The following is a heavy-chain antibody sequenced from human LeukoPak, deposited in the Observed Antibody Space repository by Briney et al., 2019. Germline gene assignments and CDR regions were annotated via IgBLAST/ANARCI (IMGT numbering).Heavy chain of an antibody. CDR3: ARRGYCSSTSCSKYNWFDP. CDR2: INHSGST. J-gene: IGHJ5*02. CDR1: GGSFSGYY. D-gene: IGHD2-2*01. Sequence: KPSETLSLTCAVYGGSFSGYYWSWIRQPPGKGLEWIGEINHSGSTNYNPSLKSRVTISVDTSKNQFSLKLSSVTAADTTVHYCARRGYCSSTSCSKYNWFDPWGQGTLVTVSS. V-gene: IGHV4-34*01.